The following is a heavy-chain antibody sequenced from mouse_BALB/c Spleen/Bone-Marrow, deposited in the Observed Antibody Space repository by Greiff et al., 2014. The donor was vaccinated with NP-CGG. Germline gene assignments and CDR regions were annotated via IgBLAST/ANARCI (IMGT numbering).Heavy chain of an antibody. Sequence: QVQLQQSGPGLVKPGASVRISCKASGYTFTSYYIHWVKQRPGQGFEWIGWIYPGNVNTKYNEKFKGKATLTAAKSSSTAYLQLSSRMSEEAAVDFYARSTGRDTMDFWGQGTLLTVSS. CDR1: GYTFTSYY. J-gene: IGHJ4*01. V-gene: IGHV1S56*01. D-gene: IGHD3-1*01. CDR3: ARSTGRDTMDF. CDR2: IYPGNVNT.